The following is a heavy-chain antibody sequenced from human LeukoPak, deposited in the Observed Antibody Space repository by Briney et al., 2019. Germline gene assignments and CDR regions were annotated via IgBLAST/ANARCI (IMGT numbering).Heavy chain of an antibody. D-gene: IGHD6-13*01. CDR2: ISSSSSYI. Sequence: PGGSLRLSCAASGFTFSSYRMNWVRQAPGKGLEWVSSISSSSSYIYYADSVKGRFTISRDNAKNSLYLQMNSLRAEDTAVYYCARASVAVYSSSWYPAPFDYWGQGTLVTVSS. V-gene: IGHV3-21*04. CDR1: GFTFSSYR. J-gene: IGHJ4*02. CDR3: ARASVAVYSSSWYPAPFDY.